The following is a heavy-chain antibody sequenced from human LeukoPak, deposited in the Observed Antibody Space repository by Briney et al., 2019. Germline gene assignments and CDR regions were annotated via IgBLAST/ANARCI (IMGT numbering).Heavy chain of an antibody. J-gene: IGHJ6*03. Sequence: GSLRLSCAASGFTFSSYEMNWVRQAPGKGLEWIGEINHSGSTNYNPSLKSRVTISVDTSKNQFSLKLSSVTAVDTAVYYCARLKGKYYYYMDVWGKGTTVTISS. D-gene: IGHD3-10*01. V-gene: IGHV4-34*01. CDR2: INHSGST. CDR3: ARLKGKYYYYMDV. CDR1: GFTFSSYE.